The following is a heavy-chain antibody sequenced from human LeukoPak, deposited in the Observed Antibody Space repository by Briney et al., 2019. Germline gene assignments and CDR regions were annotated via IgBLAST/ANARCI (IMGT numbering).Heavy chain of an antibody. J-gene: IGHJ4*02. CDR3: ASGGLVSRYLEY. CDR1: PDSTTSNF. Sequence: SETLSLTCTVSPDSTTSNFWSWVRQPPGKGLEWIGEIHRSGSTNYNPSLQSRVTISIDRSKNQIALELSSVTAADTAVYYCASGGLVSRYLEYWGQGTLVTVSS. D-gene: IGHD3-3*01. V-gene: IGHV4-4*02. CDR2: IHRSGST.